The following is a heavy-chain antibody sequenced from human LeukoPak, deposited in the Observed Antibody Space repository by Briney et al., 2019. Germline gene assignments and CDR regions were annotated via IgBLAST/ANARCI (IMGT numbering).Heavy chain of an antibody. CDR2: IIPISGTT. J-gene: IGHJ6*03. D-gene: IGHD2-15*01. Sequence: SVKVSCKASGGTLNSYVISWVRQAPGQGLEWMGGIIPISGTTNYAQKFQDRVTITADKSTSTAYMELSSLRSEDTAVYYCATLCCGSYYMDVWGKGTTVTVSS. V-gene: IGHV1-69*06. CDR1: GGTLNSYV. CDR3: ATLCCGSYYMDV.